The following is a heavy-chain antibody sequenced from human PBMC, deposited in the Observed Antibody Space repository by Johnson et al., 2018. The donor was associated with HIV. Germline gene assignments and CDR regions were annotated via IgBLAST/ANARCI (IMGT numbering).Heavy chain of an antibody. D-gene: IGHD3-22*01. CDR1: GFTFSSYW. J-gene: IGHJ3*02. Sequence: MQLVEYGGGVVQPGGSLRLSCAASGFTFSSYWMSWVRQAPGKGLEWVANIKEDGSEKYYVDSVKGRFTISRDNAKNSLYLQMNSLRAEDTAVYYCARRAYYYDSSGYYSHAFDIWGQGTMVTVSS. CDR2: IKEDGSEK. CDR3: ARRAYYYDSSGYYSHAFDI. V-gene: IGHV3-7*02.